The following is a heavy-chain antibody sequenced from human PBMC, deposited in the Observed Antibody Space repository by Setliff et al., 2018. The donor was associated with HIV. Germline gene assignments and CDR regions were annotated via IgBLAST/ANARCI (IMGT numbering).Heavy chain of an antibody. D-gene: IGHD3-22*01. CDR3: ARDVLGYDSTGRFDL. J-gene: IGHJ2*01. V-gene: IGHV4-61*02. CDR2: IYTSGST. Sequence: TLSLTCTVSGGSVSSGSYYWSWIRQPAGKGLQWIGRIYTSGSTNYNASLKSRVTISVDTSKNQFSLKLISATAADTAVYYCARDVLGYDSTGRFDLWGRGTLVTVSS. CDR1: GGSVSSGSYY.